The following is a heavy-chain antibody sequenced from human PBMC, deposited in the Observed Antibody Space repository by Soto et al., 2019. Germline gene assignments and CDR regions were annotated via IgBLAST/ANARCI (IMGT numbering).Heavy chain of an antibody. CDR1: GFTVSSNY. CDR3: ARNYDSTAGGAFDI. V-gene: IGHV3-53*01. D-gene: IGHD3-22*01. J-gene: IGHJ3*02. CDR2: IYSGGST. Sequence: EVQLVESGGGLIQPGGSLRLSCAASGFTVSSNYMSWVRQAPGKGLEWVSVIYSGGSTYYADSVKGRFPISRDNSKNTLYLQMNSLRAEDTAVYYCARNYDSTAGGAFDIWGQGTMVTVSS.